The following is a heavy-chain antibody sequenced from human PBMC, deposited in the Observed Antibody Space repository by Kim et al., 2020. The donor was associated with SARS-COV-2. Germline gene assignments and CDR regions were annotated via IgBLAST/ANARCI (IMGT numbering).Heavy chain of an antibody. CDR1: GFTFNDAW. CDR2: IVSKTDGGTT. D-gene: IGHD6-19*01. J-gene: IGHJ5*02. CDR3: TTYASGWT. Sequence: GGSLRLSCAASGFTFNDAWMSWVRQAPGKGPEWVGRIVSKTDGGTTDYAAPVKGRFTISRDDSKNTLYLQMNNLKTEDTAVYYCTTYASGWTWGQGALVTVSS. V-gene: IGHV3-15*04.